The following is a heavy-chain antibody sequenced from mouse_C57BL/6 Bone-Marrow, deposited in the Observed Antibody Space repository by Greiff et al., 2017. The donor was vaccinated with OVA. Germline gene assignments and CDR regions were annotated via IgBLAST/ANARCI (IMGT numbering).Heavy chain of an antibody. CDR1: GFNIKDYY. D-gene: IGHD2-12*01. CDR3: TTDYIWYFDV. Sequence: VHVKQSGAELVRPGASVKLSCTASGFNIKDYYMHWVKQRPEQGLEWIGRIDPEDGDTEYAPKFQGKATMTADTSSNTAYLQLSSLTSEDTAVYYCTTDYIWYFDVWGTGTTVTVSS. J-gene: IGHJ1*03. CDR2: IDPEDGDT. V-gene: IGHV14-1*01.